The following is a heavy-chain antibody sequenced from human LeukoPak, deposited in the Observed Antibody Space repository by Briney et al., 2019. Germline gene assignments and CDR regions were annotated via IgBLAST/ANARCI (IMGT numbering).Heavy chain of an antibody. Sequence: SGTLSLNCAVSGGSISSNNWWSWVRQPPGKGLEWIGEIYHSGSTNYDPSLKSRLTISVDKSKNQFSLKLSSVTAADTAVYYCARRVGYYYDRSGYLDYWGQGTLVTVSS. J-gene: IGHJ4*02. CDR3: ARRVGYYYDRSGYLDY. CDR1: GGSISSNNW. V-gene: IGHV4-4*02. D-gene: IGHD3-22*01. CDR2: IYHSGST.